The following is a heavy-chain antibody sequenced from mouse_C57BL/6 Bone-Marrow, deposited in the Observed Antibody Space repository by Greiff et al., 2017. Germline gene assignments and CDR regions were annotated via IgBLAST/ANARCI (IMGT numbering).Heavy chain of an antibody. V-gene: IGHV1-74*01. CDR2: IHPADSDT. J-gene: IGHJ1*03. CDR1: GYNFTSYW. Sequence: VQLQQPGAELVKPGASVKVSCKASGYNFTSYWMHWVKQRPGQGLEWIGRIHPADSDTNYNQKFKGKATLTVDKSSSTAYMQLSILTSEDSAVYYCAIDYYCNPWYFDVWGTGTTVTVSS. D-gene: IGHD1-1*01. CDR3: AIDYYCNPWYFDV.